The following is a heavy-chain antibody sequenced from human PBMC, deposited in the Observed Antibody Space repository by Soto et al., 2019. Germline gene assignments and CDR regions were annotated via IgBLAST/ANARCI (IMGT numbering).Heavy chain of an antibody. J-gene: IGHJ6*02. CDR3: VRARTSGVTYYGMDV. D-gene: IGHD3-10*01. CDR2: ISSSSSTI. CDR1: GFTVSTYS. V-gene: IGHV3-48*02. Sequence: GGSLRLSCAASGFTVSTYSMNWVRQAPGKGLEWVSYISSSSSTIYYADTVKGGFTISRDNAKNSLYLQMNSLRDEDTAVYYCVRARTSGVTYYGMDVWGQGTTVTVSS.